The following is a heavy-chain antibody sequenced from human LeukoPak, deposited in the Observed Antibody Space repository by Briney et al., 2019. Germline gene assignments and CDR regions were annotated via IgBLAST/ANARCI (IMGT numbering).Heavy chain of an antibody. D-gene: IGHD6-13*01. CDR3: ARVDAWYSSYYYYGMDV. Sequence: ASVKVSFKATGYTFTSYGISWVRQPPGQGLEWMGWISAYNGNTNYAQKLKGSVNMTTDTSTSRAYMQLRSLRSDDTAVYYCARVDAWYSSYYYYGMDVWGQGTTVTVSS. J-gene: IGHJ6*02. CDR1: GYTFTSYG. CDR2: ISAYNGNT. V-gene: IGHV1-18*01.